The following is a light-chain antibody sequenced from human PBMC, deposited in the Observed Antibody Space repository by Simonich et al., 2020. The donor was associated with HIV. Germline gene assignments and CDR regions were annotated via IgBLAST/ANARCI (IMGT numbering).Light chain of an antibody. Sequence: DIQMTQSPSSLSAYVGDIVTISCRASQSISSYLNWYQQKPGKAPKLLIYAASSLQSGVPSRFSGSGSGTDFTLTISNLQPDDFATYYCQQYNSYSLTFGGGTKVEIK. V-gene: IGKV1-39*01. CDR1: QSISSY. CDR3: QQYNSYSLT. CDR2: AAS. J-gene: IGKJ4*01.